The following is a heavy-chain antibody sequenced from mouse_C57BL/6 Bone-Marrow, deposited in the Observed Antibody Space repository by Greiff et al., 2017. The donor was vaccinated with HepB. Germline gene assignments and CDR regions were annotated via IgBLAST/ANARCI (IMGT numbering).Heavy chain of an antibody. CDR2: IYPGSGST. V-gene: IGHV1-55*01. D-gene: IGHD4-1*01. Sequence: QVQLQQPGAELVKPGASVKMSCKASGYTFTSYWITWVKQRPGQGLEWIGDIYPGSGSTNYNEKFKSKATLTVDTSSSTAYMQLSSLTSEDSAVYYSARPQTGHWYFDVWGTGTTVTVSS. J-gene: IGHJ1*03. CDR3: ARPQTGHWYFDV. CDR1: GYTFTSYW.